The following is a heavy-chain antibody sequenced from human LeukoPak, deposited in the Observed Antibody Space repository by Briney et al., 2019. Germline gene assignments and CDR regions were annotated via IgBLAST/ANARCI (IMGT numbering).Heavy chain of an antibody. J-gene: IGHJ4*02. Sequence: SQTLSLTCAISGDSVSSNSAAWTWIRQSPSRGLEWLGRTYYRSKWYNDYAVSVKSRITINPDTSKNQFSLQLNSVTPEDTAVYYCARDLVFPDSGRGSGSPHPIFDYWGQGTLVTVSS. D-gene: IGHD2-21*01. CDR3: ARDLVFPDSGRGSGSPHPIFDY. CDR1: GDSVSSNSAA. CDR2: TYYRSKWYN. V-gene: IGHV6-1*01.